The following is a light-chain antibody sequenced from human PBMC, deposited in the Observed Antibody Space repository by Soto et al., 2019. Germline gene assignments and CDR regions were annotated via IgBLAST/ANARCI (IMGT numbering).Light chain of an antibody. J-gene: IGKJ5*01. CDR2: AAA. CDR3: QRSYSTSSIT. Sequence: DIQMTQSPFSLSASVGDRVTITCRASQTISIYVNWYQQKAGKAPNLMIYAAATLQSGVASRFSGSGSGTDFTLAISSVQPDDSATYYCQRSYSTSSITVGQGTRLEIK. V-gene: IGKV1-39*01. CDR1: QTISIY.